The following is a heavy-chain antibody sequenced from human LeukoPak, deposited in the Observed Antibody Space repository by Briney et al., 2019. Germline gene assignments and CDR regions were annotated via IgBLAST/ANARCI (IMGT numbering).Heavy chain of an antibody. CDR2: INHSGST. D-gene: IGHD3-10*01. V-gene: IGHV4-34*01. J-gene: IGHJ4*02. CDR1: GFTFSSYA. CDR3: ARGLGYFEN. Sequence: GSLRLSCAASGFTFSSYAMSWVRQPPGKGLEWIGEINHSGSTNYNPSLKSRVTISVDTSKNQFSLKLSSVTAADTAVYYCARGLGYFENWGQGTLVTVSS.